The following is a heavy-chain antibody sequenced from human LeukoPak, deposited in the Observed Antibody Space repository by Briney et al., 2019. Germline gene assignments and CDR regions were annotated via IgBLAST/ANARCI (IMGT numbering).Heavy chain of an antibody. CDR3: AKAKLGSSGFGFGY. J-gene: IGHJ4*02. CDR2: ISYDGSNK. CDR1: GFTSSSYG. Sequence: GRSLRLSCAASGFTSSSYGMHWVRQAPGKGLEWVAVISYDGSNKYYADSVKGRFTISRDNSKNTLYLQMNSLRAEDTAVYYCAKAKLGSSGFGFGYWGQGTLVTVSS. D-gene: IGHD3-22*01. V-gene: IGHV3-30*18.